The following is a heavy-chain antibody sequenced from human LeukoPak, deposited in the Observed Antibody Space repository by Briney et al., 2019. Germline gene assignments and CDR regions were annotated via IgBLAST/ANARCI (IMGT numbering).Heavy chain of an antibody. V-gene: IGHV1-8*01. CDR2: MNPKGGNT. CDR3: ARRAVDNSYYYYMDV. D-gene: IGHD6-19*01. J-gene: IGHJ6*03. CDR1: GYTFTSYD. Sequence: ASVKVSCKASGYTFTSYDINWVRQATGQGLEWMGWMNPKGGNTGYAQKFQGRVTITRNTSISTAYMEVSSLRYEDTAVYYCARRAVDNSYYYYMDVWGKGTTVTVSS.